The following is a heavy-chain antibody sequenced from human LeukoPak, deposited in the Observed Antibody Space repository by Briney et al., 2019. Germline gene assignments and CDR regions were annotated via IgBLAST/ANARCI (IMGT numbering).Heavy chain of an antibody. CDR1: GVSITRTNYY. J-gene: IGHJ3*02. V-gene: IGHV4-39*07. Sequence: SETLSLTCTVSGVSITRTNYYWVGIRQPPGKGLEGIGSVYYSGSTYYNPSLKSRVTISIDTSKNRFSLKLSSVTAADTAVYYCARVGDFWSGYYTGNAFDIWGQGTMVTVSS. D-gene: IGHD3-3*01. CDR2: VYYSGST. CDR3: ARVGDFWSGYYTGNAFDI.